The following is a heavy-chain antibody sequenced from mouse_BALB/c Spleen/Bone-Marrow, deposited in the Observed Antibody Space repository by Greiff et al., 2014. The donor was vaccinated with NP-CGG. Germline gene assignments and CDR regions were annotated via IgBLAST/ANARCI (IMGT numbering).Heavy chain of an antibody. V-gene: IGHV1-55*01. CDR2: IYPGSGST. J-gene: IGHJ3*01. CDR3: ARVRFYYDYAFAY. Sequence: VQLQQSGAELVKPGTSVKLSCKASGYNFTSYWINWVKLRPGQGLEWIGDIYPGSGSTNYNEKFKSKATLTVDTSSSTAYMQLSSLAFEDSALYYCARVRFYYDYAFAYWGQGTLVTVSA. CDR1: GYNFTSYW. D-gene: IGHD2-4*01.